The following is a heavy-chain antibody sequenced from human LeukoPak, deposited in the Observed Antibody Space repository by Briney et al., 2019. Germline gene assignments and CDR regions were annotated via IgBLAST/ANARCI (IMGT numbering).Heavy chain of an antibody. CDR3: ARHRRRSIIGTASSRGFDS. V-gene: IGHV5-51*01. D-gene: IGHD3-10*01. J-gene: IGHJ4*02. CDR2: IYPGDSDT. CDR1: GYSFTSYW. Sequence: GESLKISCKGSGYSFTSYWIGWVRQIPGKGLEWMGIIYPGDSDTTYSPSFQGQVTISADKPISTAYLQWSSLKASDTAMYYCARHRRRSIIGTASSRGFDSWGQGTLVTVSS.